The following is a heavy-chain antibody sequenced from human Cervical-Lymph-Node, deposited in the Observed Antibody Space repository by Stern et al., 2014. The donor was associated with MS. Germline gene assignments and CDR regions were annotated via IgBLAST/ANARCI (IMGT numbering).Heavy chain of an antibody. CDR1: GFTFDDYA. V-gene: IGHV3-9*01. Sequence: QLVESGGGLVQPGRSLRLSCAASGFTFDDYAMHWVRQAPGKGLEWVSGISWNSSTIGYADSVKGRFAISRDNAKNSLYLQMNSLRTEDTALYYCVKDISWGGLRHFEYWGQGTLVNVSS. CDR3: VKDISWGGLRHFEY. CDR2: ISWNSSTI. J-gene: IGHJ4*02. D-gene: IGHD4-17*01.